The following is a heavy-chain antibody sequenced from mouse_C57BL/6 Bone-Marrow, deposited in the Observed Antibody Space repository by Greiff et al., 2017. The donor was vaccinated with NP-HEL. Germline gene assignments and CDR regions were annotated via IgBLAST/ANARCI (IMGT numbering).Heavy chain of an antibody. CDR3: ARGGYYGPYYAMDY. CDR2: ISDGGSYT. J-gene: IGHJ4*01. CDR1: GFTFSSYA. V-gene: IGHV5-4*01. D-gene: IGHD1-1*01. Sequence: EVQLVESGGGLVKPGGSLKLSCAASGFTFSSYAMSWVRQTPEKRLEWVATISDGGSYTYYPDNVKGRFTISRDNAKNNLYLQMSHLKSEDTAMYYCARGGYYGPYYAMDYWGQGTSVTVSS.